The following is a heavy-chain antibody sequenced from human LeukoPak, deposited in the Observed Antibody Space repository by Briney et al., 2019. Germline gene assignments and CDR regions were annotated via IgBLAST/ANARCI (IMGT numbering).Heavy chain of an antibody. J-gene: IGHJ3*02. CDR1: GFIFKTYS. CDR2: ISTSSGYI. CDR3: ARGATTLQREDAFDI. V-gene: IGHV3-21*06. Sequence: GESLRLSCAASGFIFKTYSMDWVRQAPGKGLEWVSSISTSSGYIYYADSVKGRFTISRDNAKNLLFLQMNSLRAKDTAVYYCARGATTLQREDAFDIWGQGTMVTVSS. D-gene: IGHD5-24*01.